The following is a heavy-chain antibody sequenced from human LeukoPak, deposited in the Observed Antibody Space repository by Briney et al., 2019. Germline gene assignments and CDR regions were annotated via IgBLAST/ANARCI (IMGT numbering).Heavy chain of an antibody. D-gene: IGHD4-17*01. CDR2: IRSKAYGGTT. CDR3: TRSLTTGLREGYYFDY. J-gene: IGHJ4*02. CDR1: GFPFGDYA. V-gene: IGHV3-49*04. Sequence: GGSLRLSCTASGFPFGDYAMSWVRRAPGKGLEWVGFIRSKAYGGTTEYAASVKGRFTISRDDSKSIAYLQMNSLKTEDTAVYYCTRSLTTGLREGYYFDYWGQGTLVTVSS.